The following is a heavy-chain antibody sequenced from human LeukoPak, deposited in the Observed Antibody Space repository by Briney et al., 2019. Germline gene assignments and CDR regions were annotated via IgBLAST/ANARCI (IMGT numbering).Heavy chain of an antibody. CDR2: IYYSGST. CDR1: GGSISSYY. J-gene: IGHJ4*02. D-gene: IGHD1-26*01. V-gene: IGHV4-59*01. Sequence: PSETLSLTCTVSGGSISSYYWSWIRQPPGKGLEWIGYIYYSGSTNYNPSLKSRVTISVDTSKNQFSLKLSSVTAADTAVYYCARELSGSYPYFDYWGQGTLVTVSS. CDR3: ARELSGSYPYFDY.